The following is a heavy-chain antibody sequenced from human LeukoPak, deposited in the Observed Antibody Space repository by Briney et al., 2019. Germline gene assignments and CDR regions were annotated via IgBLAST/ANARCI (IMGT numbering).Heavy chain of an antibody. D-gene: IGHD5-12*01. CDR1: GFTFSISW. CDR2: IKGDGTTT. CDR3: FFFYDSGNSGTDY. J-gene: IGHJ4*02. Sequence: GGSLRLSCAVSGFTFSISWMHWVRQAPGKGLVWVSRIKGDGTTTNYADSVKGRFTISRDNAKNTLYLQMNSLRDEDTAVYYCFFFYDSGNSGTDYWGQGTLVTVSS. V-gene: IGHV3-74*01.